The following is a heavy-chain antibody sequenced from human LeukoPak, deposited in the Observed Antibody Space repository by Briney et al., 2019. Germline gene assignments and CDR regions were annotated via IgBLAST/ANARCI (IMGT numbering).Heavy chain of an antibody. D-gene: IGHD6-19*01. CDR2: ISSSGTYV. V-gene: IGHV3-21*01. Sequence: GGSLRLSCAASGFTFSSYSMNWVRQAPGKGLEWVSSISSSGTYVYYADSVKGRFTISRDNARSTLYLQMNSLRAEDTAVYYCATDGRSSGWYGFDYWGQGILVTVSS. CDR3: ATDGRSSGWYGFDY. CDR1: GFTFSSYS. J-gene: IGHJ4*02.